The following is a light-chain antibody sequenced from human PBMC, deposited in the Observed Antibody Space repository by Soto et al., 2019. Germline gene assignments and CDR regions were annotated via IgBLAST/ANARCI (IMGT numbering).Light chain of an antibody. J-gene: IGKJ4*01. CDR2: GAS. CDR1: ESVSSR. V-gene: IGKV3-20*01. Sequence: EIVLTQSPGTLSLSPGEGATLSCRASESVSSRFAWYQQKPGQAPRLLIYGASSRAAGVPDRFSGSGSGTDFTLTINRLEPEDFAVYYCQQYGSSPPLTFGGGTKVDIK. CDR3: QQYGSSPPLT.